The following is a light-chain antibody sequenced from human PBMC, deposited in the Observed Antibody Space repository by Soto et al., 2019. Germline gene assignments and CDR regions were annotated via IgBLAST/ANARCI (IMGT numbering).Light chain of an antibody. Sequence: DIQMTQSTYTLSASVGDRVTITCRASQSIGTWLAWYQQKPGKAPNLLIYKASTLESGVPSRFSGGASGTEFTISISSLQPDDFATYYCQQYNSDSRTFGQWTKGEIK. CDR1: QSIGTW. V-gene: IGKV1-5*03. CDR3: QQYNSDSRT. CDR2: KAS. J-gene: IGKJ1*01.